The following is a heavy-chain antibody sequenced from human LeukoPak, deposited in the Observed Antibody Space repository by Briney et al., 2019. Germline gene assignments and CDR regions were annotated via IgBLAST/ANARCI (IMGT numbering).Heavy chain of an antibody. CDR3: ARERSIGSLDY. V-gene: IGHV3-21*05. J-gene: IGHJ4*02. D-gene: IGHD2-15*01. CDR2: ISSSSSYI. CDR1: GFTFSSYA. Sequence: GGSLRLSCAASGFTFSSYAMSWVRQAPGKGLEWVSYISSSSSYIYYADSVKGRFTISRDNAKNSLYLQMNSLRAEDTAVYYCARERSIGSLDYWGQGTLVTVSS.